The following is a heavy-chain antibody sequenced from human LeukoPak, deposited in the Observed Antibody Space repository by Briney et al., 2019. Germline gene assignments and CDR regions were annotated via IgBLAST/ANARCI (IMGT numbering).Heavy chain of an antibody. CDR1: GGSISSYY. D-gene: IGHD1-26*01. V-gene: IGHV4-59*01. CDR3: ARSTRARGSYGVVGTGPLDY. Sequence: PSETLSLTCTVSGGSISSYYWSWIRQPPGKGLEWIGYIYYSGSTNYNPSLKSRVTISVDTSKNQFSLKLSSVTAADTAVYYCARSTRARGSYGVVGTGPLDYWGQGTLVTVSS. J-gene: IGHJ4*02. CDR2: IYYSGST.